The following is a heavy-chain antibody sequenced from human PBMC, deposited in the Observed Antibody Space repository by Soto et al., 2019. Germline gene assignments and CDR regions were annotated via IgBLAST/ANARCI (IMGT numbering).Heavy chain of an antibody. CDR3: ARESGYCISTSCYNYYYYYGMDV. V-gene: IGHV3-33*01. CDR2: IWYDGSNK. CDR1: GFTFSSYG. D-gene: IGHD2-2*02. Sequence: SLRLSCAASGFTFSSYGMHWVRQAPGKGLEWVAVIWYDGSNKYYADSVKGRFTISRDNSKNTLYLQMNSLRAEDTAVYYCARESGYCISTSCYNYYYYYGMDVWGQGTTVTVSS. J-gene: IGHJ6*02.